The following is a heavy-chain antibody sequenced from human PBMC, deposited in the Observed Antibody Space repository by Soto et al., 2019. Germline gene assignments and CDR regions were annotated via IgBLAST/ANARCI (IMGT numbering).Heavy chain of an antibody. CDR3: ARDEARGDYYDSSGYYLY. D-gene: IGHD3-22*01. Sequence: QVQLVQSGAEVKKPGASVKVSCKASGYTFTSYYMHWVRQAPGQGLEWMGIINPSGGSTSYAQKFQGRVTMTRDTSTSTVYMELSSLRSEDTAVYYCARDEARGDYYDSSGYYLYWGQGTLVTVSS. J-gene: IGHJ4*02. CDR2: INPSGGST. CDR1: GYTFTSYY. V-gene: IGHV1-46*01.